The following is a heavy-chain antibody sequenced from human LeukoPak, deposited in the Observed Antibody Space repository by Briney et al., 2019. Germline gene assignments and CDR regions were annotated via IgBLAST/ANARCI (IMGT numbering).Heavy chain of an antibody. CDR1: GLTFSSYG. CDR2: IRYDGSNK. CDR3: AKDVGNVGATAFDY. V-gene: IGHV3-30*02. D-gene: IGHD1-26*01. J-gene: IGHJ4*02. Sequence: GGSLRLSCAASGLTFSSYGMHWVRQAPGKGLEWVAFIRYDGSNKYYADSVKGRFTISRDNSKNTLYLQMNSLRAEDTAVYYCAKDVGNVGATAFDYWGQGTLVTVSS.